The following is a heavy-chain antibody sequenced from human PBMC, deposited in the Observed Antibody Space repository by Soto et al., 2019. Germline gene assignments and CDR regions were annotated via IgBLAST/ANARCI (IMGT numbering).Heavy chain of an antibody. V-gene: IGHV3-21*01. CDR2: ISSSSSYI. D-gene: IGHD5-18*01. CDR1: GFTFGSYS. Sequence: GGSLRLSCAASGFTFGSYSMNWVRQAPGKGLEWVSSISSSSSYIYYADTVKGRFTISRDNAKNKLYLQMNSLRAEDTVVFYCARGFGIRYSYGPLYYYYGMDVWGQGTTVTVSS. CDR3: ARGFGIRYSYGPLYYYYGMDV. J-gene: IGHJ6*02.